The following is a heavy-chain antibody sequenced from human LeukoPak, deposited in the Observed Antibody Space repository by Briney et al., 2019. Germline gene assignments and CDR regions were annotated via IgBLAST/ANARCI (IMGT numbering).Heavy chain of an antibody. CDR3: ARDRRDYDSSGYYKNNYWYFDL. CDR1: GFTFSSYS. Sequence: GGSLRLSCAASGFTFSSYSMTWVRQTPGEGLKWVSAITSNGDTTVYADSVKGRFTISRDNSKNTLYLQMNSLRAQDTAVYYCARDRRDYDSSGYYKNNYWYFDLWGRGTLVTVSS. V-gene: IGHV3-23*01. CDR2: ITSNGDTT. D-gene: IGHD3-22*01. J-gene: IGHJ2*01.